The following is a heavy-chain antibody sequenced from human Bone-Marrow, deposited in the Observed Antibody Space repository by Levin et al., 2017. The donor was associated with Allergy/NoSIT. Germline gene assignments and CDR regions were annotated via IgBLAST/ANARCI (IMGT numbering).Heavy chain of an antibody. CDR1: GFLFSESS. J-gene: IGHJ4*02. V-gene: IGHV3-73*01. CDR2: IRSQRHNYAT. CDR3: IRRRVDYFDSEARRAFLSN. Sequence: PGGSLRLSCAGSGFLFSESSILWVRQAPGKGLEWLGRIRSQRHNYATVYCVSVKGRFTISRDDSKRTAYLQMNGLKIEDTAVYYCIRRRVDYFDSEARRAFLSNWGQGTLVSVSS. D-gene: IGHD3-10*01.